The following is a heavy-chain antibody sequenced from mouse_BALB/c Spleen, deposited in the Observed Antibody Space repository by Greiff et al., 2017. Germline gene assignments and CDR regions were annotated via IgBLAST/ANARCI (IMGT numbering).Heavy chain of an antibody. CDR2: IYPGDGDT. J-gene: IGHJ4*01. CDR3: ARSGYGDDEEAMDY. D-gene: IGHD2-2*01. CDR1: GYAFSSYW. Sequence: QVQLKQSGAELVRPGSSVKISCKASGYAFSSYWMNWVKQRPGQGLEWIGQIYPGDGDTNYNGKFKGKATLTADKSSSTAYMQLSSLTSEDSAVYFCARSGYGDDEEAMDYWGQGTSVTVSS. V-gene: IGHV1-80*01.